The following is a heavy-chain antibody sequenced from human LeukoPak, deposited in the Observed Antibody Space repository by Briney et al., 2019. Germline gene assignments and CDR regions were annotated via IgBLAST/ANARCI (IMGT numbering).Heavy chain of an antibody. D-gene: IGHD3-22*01. Sequence: GGSLRLSCAVSGITLSNYGMSWVRKAPGKGLEWVACISDSGGRTTYADSVKGRFTISRDNPKNTLYLQMNGLRAEDAAVYFCAKRGVVTRVILVGFHKEAYYFDSWGQGALVTVSS. V-gene: IGHV3-23*01. CDR2: ISDSGGRT. J-gene: IGHJ4*02. CDR1: GITLSNYG. CDR3: AKRGVVTRVILVGFHKEAYYFDS.